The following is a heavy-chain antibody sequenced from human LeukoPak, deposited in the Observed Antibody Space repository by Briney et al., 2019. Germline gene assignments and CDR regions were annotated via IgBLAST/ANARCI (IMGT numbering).Heavy chain of an antibody. CDR1: GFIFSSYS. J-gene: IGHJ4*02. CDR3: ARDFHRRLYDSSGYYPY. V-gene: IGHV3-48*01. Sequence: GGSLRLSCAASGFIFSSYSMNWVRQAPGKGLEWVSYISSSSRTINYADSVKGRFTISRDNAKNSLYLQMNSLRAEDTAVYYCARDFHRRLYDSSGYYPYWGQGTLVTVSS. CDR2: ISSSSRTI. D-gene: IGHD3-22*01.